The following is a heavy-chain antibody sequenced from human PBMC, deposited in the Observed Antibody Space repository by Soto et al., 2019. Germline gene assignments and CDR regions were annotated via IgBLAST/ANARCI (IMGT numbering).Heavy chain of an antibody. V-gene: IGHV1-69*01. Sequence: QVQLVQSGAEVKKPGSSVKVSCKASGGTFSSYAISWLRQAPGQGLEWMGGIIPIFGTSNYAQKFQGRVTITADESTSTAYMELSSLRSEDTAVYYCARDLSGYAPFAYWFQGTLVTVSS. CDR1: GGTFSSYA. CDR3: ARDLSGYAPFAY. CDR2: IIPIFGTS. J-gene: IGHJ4*02. D-gene: IGHD5-12*01.